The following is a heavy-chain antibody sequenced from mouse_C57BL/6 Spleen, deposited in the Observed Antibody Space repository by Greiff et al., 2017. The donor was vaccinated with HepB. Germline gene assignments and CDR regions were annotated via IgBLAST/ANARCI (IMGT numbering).Heavy chain of an antibody. D-gene: IGHD2-5*01. V-gene: IGHV1-52*01. CDR3: EQGAYYSNAWFAY. CDR2: IDPSDSET. J-gene: IGHJ3*01. Sequence: QVQLQQPGAELVRPGSSVKLSCTASGYTFTSYWMHWVKQRPIQGLEWIGNIDPSDSETHYNQKFKDKATLTVYKSSSTAYMQLSSLTSEDSAVYYCEQGAYYSNAWFAYWGQGTLVTVSA. CDR1: GYTFTSYW.